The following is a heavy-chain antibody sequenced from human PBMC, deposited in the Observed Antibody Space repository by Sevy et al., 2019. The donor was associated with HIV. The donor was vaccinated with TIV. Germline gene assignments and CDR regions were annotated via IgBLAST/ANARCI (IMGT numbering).Heavy chain of an antibody. CDR3: ARGARDALRTHNTQAFDI. D-gene: IGHD3-16*01. J-gene: IGHJ3*02. CDR1: GYTFTGYY. CDR2: INPNSGGT. Sequence: ASVKVSCKASGYTFTGYYMHWIRQAPGQGLEWMGWINPNSGGTNYAQKFQGRVTMTRDTSISTAYMYLSRLRSDDTAVYYCARGARDALRTHNTQAFDIWGQGTIVTVSS. V-gene: IGHV1-2*02.